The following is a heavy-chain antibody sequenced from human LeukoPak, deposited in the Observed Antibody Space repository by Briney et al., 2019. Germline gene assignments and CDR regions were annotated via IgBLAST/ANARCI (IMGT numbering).Heavy chain of an antibody. J-gene: IGHJ3*02. V-gene: IGHV3-15*01. CDR2: IKSKTDGGTT. Sequence: GGSLRLSCAASGFTFSNAWMSWVRQAPGKGLEWVGRIKSKTDGGTTDYAAPVKGRFTISRDDSKNTLYLQMNSLKTEDTAVYYCTTFLVVVIGAFDIWGQGTMVTVFS. CDR3: TTFLVVVIGAFDI. CDR1: GFTFSNAW. D-gene: IGHD3-22*01.